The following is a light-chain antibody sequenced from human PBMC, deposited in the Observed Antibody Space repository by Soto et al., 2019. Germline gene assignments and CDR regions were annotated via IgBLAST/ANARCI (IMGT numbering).Light chain of an antibody. V-gene: IGKV3-15*01. CDR1: QGFXSN. CDR2: GAS. Sequence: VMTQSAATLSVSPGESATLSCRSSQGFXSNLVWYHQKPGQAPRLLXSGASTRATGIPARLSGSGSGTEFTLTISSLHSADFAVYYFQQYGSASLTFGQGTKVDIK. J-gene: IGKJ1*01. CDR3: QQYGSASLT.